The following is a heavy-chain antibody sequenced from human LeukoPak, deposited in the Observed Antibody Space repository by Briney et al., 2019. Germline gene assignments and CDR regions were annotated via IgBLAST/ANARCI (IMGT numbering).Heavy chain of an antibody. CDR1: GGSISGNY. Sequence: PSETLSLTCTVSGGSISGNYWSWIRQPPGKGLEWIGYIYPNGITNYNPSLKSRVTISIDTSKNHFSLNLSSVTAADTAVYYCAIHQGGGYSAYYFAYWAQGTLVTVYS. CDR2: IYPNGIT. D-gene: IGHD5-24*01. CDR3: AIHQGGGYSAYYFAY. V-gene: IGHV4-59*08. J-gene: IGHJ4*02.